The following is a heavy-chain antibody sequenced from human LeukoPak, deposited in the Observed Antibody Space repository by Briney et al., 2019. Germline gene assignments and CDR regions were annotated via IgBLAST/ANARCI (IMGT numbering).Heavy chain of an antibody. J-gene: IGHJ4*02. D-gene: IGHD2-2*01. CDR3: ARDYCSGTSCLFDY. CDR1: GYTFTGYH. V-gene: IGHV1-2*06. CDR2: INPNSGDT. Sequence: GASVKVSCKASGYTFTGYHMHWVRQAPGQGLEWMGRINPNSGDTNYAQNFQGRVTMTRDTSISTAYMELSRLRSDDTAVYYCARDYCSGTSCLFDYWGQGTLVTVSS.